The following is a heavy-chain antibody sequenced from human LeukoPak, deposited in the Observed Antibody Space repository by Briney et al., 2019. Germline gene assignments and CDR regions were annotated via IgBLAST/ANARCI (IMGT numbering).Heavy chain of an antibody. CDR2: IRSKDNNYAT. Sequence: GGSLRLSCAASGFTFSPSAMYWVRQASGKGLEWVGRIRSKDNNYATAYAASVKGRFIISRDDSKNTAYLQMNSLKTEDTAVYYCTRQASYGSGTYSGWFYYYGLDGWGQGTTVTVSS. J-gene: IGHJ6*02. CDR1: GFTFSPSA. V-gene: IGHV3-73*01. D-gene: IGHD3-10*01. CDR3: TRQASYGSGTYSGWFYYYGLDG.